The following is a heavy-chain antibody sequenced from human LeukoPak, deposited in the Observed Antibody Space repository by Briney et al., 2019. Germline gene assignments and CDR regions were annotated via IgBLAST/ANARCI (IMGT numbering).Heavy chain of an antibody. CDR1: GFPFSSYA. J-gene: IGHJ4*02. CDR3: ASGRTAGYY. V-gene: IGHV3-23*01. CDR2: ISNSDDST. D-gene: IGHD6-13*01. Sequence: GGSLRLSCAASGFPFSSYAMSWVRQAPGKGLEWVSTISNSDDSTYYADSVKGRFTISRDNSENTLFLRMNSLRAEDTAVYYCASGRTAGYYWVQGTLVTVSS.